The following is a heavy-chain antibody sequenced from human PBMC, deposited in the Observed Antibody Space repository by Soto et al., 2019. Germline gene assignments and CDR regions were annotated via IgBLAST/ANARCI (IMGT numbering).Heavy chain of an antibody. V-gene: IGHV4-39*01. J-gene: IGHJ4*02. CDR1: GGSISSSSYY. CDR2: IYYSGST. Sequence: TSETLSLTCTVSGGSISSSSYYWGWIRQPPGKGLEWIGSIYYSGSTYYNPSLKSRVTISVDTSKNQFSLKLSSVTAADTAVYYCARQKQDYDYVWGSYRYNYFDYWGQGTLVTVSS. D-gene: IGHD3-16*02. CDR3: ARQKQDYDYVWGSYRYNYFDY.